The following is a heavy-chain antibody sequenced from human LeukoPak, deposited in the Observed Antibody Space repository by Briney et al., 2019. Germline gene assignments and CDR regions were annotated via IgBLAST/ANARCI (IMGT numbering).Heavy chain of an antibody. CDR2: ISYDGCNK. Sequence: GGSLRLSCAASGFTFSSYAMHWVRQAPGKGLEWVAVISYDGCNKYYADSVKGRFTISRDNSKNTLYLQMNSLRAEDTAVYYCARNGAPRPYYYYYYMDVWGKGTTVTVSS. V-gene: IGHV3-30-3*01. D-gene: IGHD2-8*01. CDR1: GFTFSSYA. J-gene: IGHJ6*03. CDR3: ARNGAPRPYYYYYYMDV.